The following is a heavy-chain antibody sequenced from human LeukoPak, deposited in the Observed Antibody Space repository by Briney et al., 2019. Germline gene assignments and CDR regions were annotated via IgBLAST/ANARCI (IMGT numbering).Heavy chain of an antibody. D-gene: IGHD3-10*01. CDR3: ARDMGTMVRGVSFRYYYYYGMDV. V-gene: IGHV1-46*02. Sequence: ASVKVSCKAYGYIFNSYYMHWVRQAPGQGLEWMGIINPSDGSTSYKQKFQGRVTMTRDTSTSTVYMELNSLRPEDTAVYYCARDMGTMVRGVSFRYYYYYGMDVWGQGTTVTVSS. J-gene: IGHJ6*02. CDR2: INPSDGST. CDR1: GYIFNSYY.